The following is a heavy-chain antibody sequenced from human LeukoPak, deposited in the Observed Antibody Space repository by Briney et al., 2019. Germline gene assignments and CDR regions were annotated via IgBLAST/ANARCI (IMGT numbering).Heavy chain of an antibody. CDR1: GFTFSDYS. D-gene: IGHD4-11*01. V-gene: IGHV3-21*01. CDR2: ISGSSSDI. CDR3: ARNDYSDYGPDY. J-gene: IGHJ4*02. Sequence: PGGSLRLSCAASGFTFSDYSMNWVRQAPGKGLEWISSISGSSSDIYYTDSVKGRFTISRDNARNSLYLQMNSLRAEDTAIYYCARNDYSDYGPDYWGQGTLVTVSS.